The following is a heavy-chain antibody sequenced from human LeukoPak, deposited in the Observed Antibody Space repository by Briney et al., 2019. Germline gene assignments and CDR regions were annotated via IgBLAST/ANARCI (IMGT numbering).Heavy chain of an antibody. CDR3: ARDRGYSYGHYGMDV. CDR1: GFTFSSYA. V-gene: IGHV3-48*04. D-gene: IGHD5-18*01. Sequence: GGSLRLSCAASGFTFSSYAMSWVRQAPGKGLEWVSYISSSGSTIYYADSVKGRFTISRDNAKNSLYLQMNSLRAEDTAVYYCARDRGYSYGHYGMDVWGQGTTVTVSS. J-gene: IGHJ6*02. CDR2: ISSSGSTI.